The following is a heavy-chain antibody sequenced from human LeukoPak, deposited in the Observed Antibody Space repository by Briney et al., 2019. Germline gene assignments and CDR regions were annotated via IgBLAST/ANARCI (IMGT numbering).Heavy chain of an antibody. V-gene: IGHV3-23*01. D-gene: IGHD2-15*01. CDR1: GFTFSSYA. Sequence: GGSLRLSCAASGFTFSSYAMSWVRQAPGKGLEWVSAISGSGGSTYYADSVKGRFTISRDNSKNTLYLQMNSLRAEDTAVYYCAKDRSEGIVVVVAATTFDYWGQGTLVTVSS. CDR3: AKDRSEGIVVVVAATTFDY. J-gene: IGHJ4*02. CDR2: ISGSGGST.